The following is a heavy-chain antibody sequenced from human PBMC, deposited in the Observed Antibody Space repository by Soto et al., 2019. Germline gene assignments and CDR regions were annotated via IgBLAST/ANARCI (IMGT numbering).Heavy chain of an antibody. CDR2: IYYSGST. V-gene: IGHV4-61*01. D-gene: IGHD5-12*01. J-gene: IGHJ4*02. Sequence: PSETLSLTCTVSGGSVSSGSYYWSWIRQPPGKGLEWIGYIYYSGSTNYNPSLKSRVTISVDTSKNQFSLKLSSVTAADTAVYYCARTREDSGYAFDYWGQGTLVTVSS. CDR3: ARTREDSGYAFDY. CDR1: GGSVSSGSYY.